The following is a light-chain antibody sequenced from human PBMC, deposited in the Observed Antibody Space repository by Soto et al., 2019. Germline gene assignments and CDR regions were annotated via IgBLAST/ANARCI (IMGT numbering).Light chain of an antibody. CDR3: QSYGTSLSGLYV. V-gene: IGLV1-40*01. J-gene: IGLJ1*01. CDR1: SSNIGAGKD. CDR2: ADS. Sequence: QSVLTQPPSVSGAPGPRVTISCTGSSSNIGAGKDVNWFQQLPGTAPKLLIYADSNRPSGVPDRFSGSKSGTSASLAITGLQVEDEADYYCQSYGTSLSGLYVFGTGTKLTVL.